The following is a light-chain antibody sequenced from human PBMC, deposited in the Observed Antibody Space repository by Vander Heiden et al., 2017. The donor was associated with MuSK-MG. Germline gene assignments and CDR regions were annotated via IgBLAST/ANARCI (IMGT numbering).Light chain of an antibody. CDR1: NIEAAS. J-gene: IGLJ2*01. CDR2: YDR. V-gene: IGLV3-21*04. Sequence: YVVTQPPSLSVAPGKTASITCGGDNIEAASVHWYQQRPGQAPVLIIYYDRDRPSGIPERFSGSNSGNTATLTISRVEAGDEADYYCQLWDSATDQEVFGGGTKLTVL. CDR3: QLWDSATDQEV.